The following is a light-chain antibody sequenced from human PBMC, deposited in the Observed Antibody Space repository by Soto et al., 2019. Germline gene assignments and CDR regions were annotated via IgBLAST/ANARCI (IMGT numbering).Light chain of an antibody. CDR1: QSVSSYS. Sequence: EIVLTQSPGTLSLSPGERATLSCRASQSVSSYSLAWYQQKPGQAPRLLISGASNRATGIPDRFSGSGAGTDFTLTISRLEPEDFAVYYCQQHGSSPLTFGPGTKVDIK. V-gene: IGKV3-20*01. CDR3: QQHGSSPLT. J-gene: IGKJ3*01. CDR2: GAS.